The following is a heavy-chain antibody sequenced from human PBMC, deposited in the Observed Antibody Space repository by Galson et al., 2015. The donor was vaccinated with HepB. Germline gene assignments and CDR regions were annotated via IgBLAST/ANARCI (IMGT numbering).Heavy chain of an antibody. V-gene: IGHV4-34*01. CDR2: INHSGST. CDR3: ARATLTLDIVATGTNWFDP. J-gene: IGHJ5*02. Sequence: SETLSLTCAVYGGSFSGYYWSWIRQPPGKGLEWIGEINHSGSTNYNPSLKSRVTISVDTSKNQFSLKLSSVTAADTAVYYCARATLTLDIVATGTNWFDPWGQGTLVTVSS. CDR1: GGSFSGYY. D-gene: IGHD5-12*01.